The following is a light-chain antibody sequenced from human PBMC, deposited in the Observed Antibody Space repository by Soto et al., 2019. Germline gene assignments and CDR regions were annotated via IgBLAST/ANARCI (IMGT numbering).Light chain of an antibody. CDR3: QQRSNWLT. V-gene: IGKV3-11*01. CDR2: DAS. J-gene: IGKJ4*01. CDR1: QTISYY. Sequence: EIVLTQSPATLSLSPGERATLSCRASQTISYYLAWYQQKPGQAPRLLIYDASNRATGIPARFSGSGSGTDFTLTNSHLEPEDFAVYYCQQRSNWLTFGGGTKVEIK.